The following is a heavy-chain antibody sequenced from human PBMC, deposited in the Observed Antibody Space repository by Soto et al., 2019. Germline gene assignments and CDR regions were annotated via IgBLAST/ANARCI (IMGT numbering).Heavy chain of an antibody. V-gene: IGHV3-33*01. D-gene: IGHD3-3*01. Sequence: QVQLVESGGGVVQPGRSLRLSCAASGFTFSSYGMHWVRQAPGKGLEWVAVIWYDGSNKYYADSVKGRFTISRDNSKNTLYLQMNSLRAEDTAVYYCARGVVRGPGRFLEWTKPPHYYYYMDVWGKGTTVTVSS. J-gene: IGHJ6*03. CDR2: IWYDGSNK. CDR3: ARGVVRGPGRFLEWTKPPHYYYYMDV. CDR1: GFTFSSYG.